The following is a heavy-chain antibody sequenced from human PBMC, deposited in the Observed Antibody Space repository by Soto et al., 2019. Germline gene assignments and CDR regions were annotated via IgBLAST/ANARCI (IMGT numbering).Heavy chain of an antibody. V-gene: IGHV4-31*03. Sequence: PSETLSLTCTVSGGSISSGGYYWSWIRQHPGKGLEWIGYIYYSGSTYYNPSLKSRVTISVDTSKNQFSLKLSSVTAADTAVYYCARDGIMGSVADYYYYGMDAWGQGTLVTVSS. J-gene: IGHJ6*02. D-gene: IGHD6-19*01. CDR3: ARDGIMGSVADYYYYGMDA. CDR2: IYYSGST. CDR1: GGSISSGGYY.